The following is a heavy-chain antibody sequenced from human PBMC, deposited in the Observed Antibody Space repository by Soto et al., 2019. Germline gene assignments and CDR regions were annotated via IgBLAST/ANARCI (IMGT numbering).Heavy chain of an antibody. CDR2: IKSKTDGGTP. V-gene: IGHV3-15*07. CDR1: GFTFSNAW. J-gene: IGHJ4*01. D-gene: IGHD3-22*01. CDR3: TTDSYITSIIVRFDY. Sequence: GGSLRLSCAASGFTFSNAWINWVRQAPGKGLEWVGRIKSKTDGGTPDYAAPVKGRFAISRDDSKNMVYLEMNSLKTEDTAIYYCTTDSYITSIIVRFDYWGHGTLVTVSS.